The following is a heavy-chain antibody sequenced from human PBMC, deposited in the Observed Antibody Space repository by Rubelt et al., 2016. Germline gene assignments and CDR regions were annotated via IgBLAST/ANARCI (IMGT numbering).Heavy chain of an antibody. V-gene: IGHV3-48*04. J-gene: IGHJ3*01. Sequence: EVQLVESGGGLVQPGGSLRLSCAASGFTFSSYSMNWVRQAPGKGLEWVSYISYSSNAIYYADSVKGRFTISRDNAQTSLFLQMNNLRAEDTAMYYCARDAEFSGYDLWGQGTTVTVSS. D-gene: IGHD5-12*01. CDR1: GFTFSSYS. CDR3: ARDAEFSGYDL. CDR2: ISYSSNAI.